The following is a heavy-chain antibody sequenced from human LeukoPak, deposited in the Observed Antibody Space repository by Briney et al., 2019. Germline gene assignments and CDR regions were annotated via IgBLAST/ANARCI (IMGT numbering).Heavy chain of an antibody. Sequence: GGSLRLSCAASGFTFSSYAMSWVRQAPGKGLEWVSAISGSGGSTYYADSVKGRFTISRDNSKNTLYLQMNSLRAEDTAVYYCVQSSEGGTTPDVLDYWGQGTLVTVSS. CDR3: VQSSEGGTTPDVLDY. CDR2: ISGSGGST. D-gene: IGHD1-7*01. V-gene: IGHV3-23*01. CDR1: GFTFSSYA. J-gene: IGHJ4*02.